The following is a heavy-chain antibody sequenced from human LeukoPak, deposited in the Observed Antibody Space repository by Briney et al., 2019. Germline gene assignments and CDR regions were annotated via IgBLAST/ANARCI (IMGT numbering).Heavy chain of an antibody. V-gene: IGHV4-31*03. CDR1: GGSVSSGGYY. J-gene: IGHJ4*02. D-gene: IGHD3-22*01. CDR3: ARTSRYYDSSGYRNFDY. CDR2: IYYSGST. Sequence: PSETLSLTCTVPGGSVSSGGYYWSWIRQHPGKGLEWIGYIYYSGSTYYNPSLKSRVTISVDTSKNQFSLKLSSVTAADTAVYYCARTSRYYDSSGYRNFDYWGQGTLVTVSS.